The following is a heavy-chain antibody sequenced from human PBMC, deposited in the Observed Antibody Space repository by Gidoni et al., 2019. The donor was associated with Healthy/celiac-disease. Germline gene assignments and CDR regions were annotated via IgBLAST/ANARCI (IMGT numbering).Heavy chain of an antibody. D-gene: IGHD2-2*01. J-gene: IGHJ3*02. CDR1: GGSIRSSSYY. V-gene: IGHV4-39*07. CDR2: IYFSGST. CDR3: ATHSAVDIVVVPAAVRGAFDI. Sequence: QLQLQASGPGLVKPSETLSLTCTVSGGSIRSSSYYWGWIRQPPGKGLEWNGSIYFSGSTYYNPSLKRRVTISVDTSKNQFALKLSSVTAADTAVYYCATHSAVDIVVVPAAVRGAFDIWGQGTMVTVSS.